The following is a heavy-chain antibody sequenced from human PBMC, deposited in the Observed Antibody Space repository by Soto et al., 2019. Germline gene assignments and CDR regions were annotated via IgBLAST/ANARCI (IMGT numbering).Heavy chain of an antibody. CDR1: GFTFSSYW. J-gene: IGHJ5*02. D-gene: IGHD1-1*01. CDR2: INSDGSST. CDR3: ATLSTGSTFFDP. V-gene: IGHV3-74*01. Sequence: GSLRLSCAASGFTFSSYWMHWVRQAPGKGLVWVSRINSDGSSTSYADSVKGRFTISRDNAKNTLYLQMKSLRAEDTAVYYCATLSTGSTFFDPWGQGTLVTVSS.